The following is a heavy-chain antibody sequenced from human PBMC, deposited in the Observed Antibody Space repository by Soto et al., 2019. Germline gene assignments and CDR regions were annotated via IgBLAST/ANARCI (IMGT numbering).Heavy chain of an antibody. J-gene: IGHJ4*02. CDR3: ARVGEIIGDY. Sequence: KSSETLSLTCTVSGGSISSRGFYWSWIRQHPGKGLERIGYIYYSGSTYYNPSLKSRVTISVDTSKSQFSLKLSSVTAADTAVYDCARVGEIIGDYWGRGTLVTVSS. CDR1: GGSISSRGFY. V-gene: IGHV4-31*03. CDR2: IYYSGST. D-gene: IGHD3-10*01.